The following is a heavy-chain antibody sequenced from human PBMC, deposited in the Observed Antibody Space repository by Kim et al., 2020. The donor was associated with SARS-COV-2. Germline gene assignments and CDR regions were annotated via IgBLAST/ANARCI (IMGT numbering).Heavy chain of an antibody. J-gene: IGHJ6*02. CDR2: IYYSGST. CDR3: ARQWGELPQGYYYYGMDV. CDR1: GGSISSSSYY. D-gene: IGHD1-26*01. Sequence: SETLSLTCTVSGGSISSSSYYWGWIRQPPGKGLEWIGSIYYSGSTYYNPSLKSRVTISVDTSKNQFSLKLSSVTAADTAVYYCARQWGELPQGYYYYGMDVWGQGTTVTVSS. V-gene: IGHV4-39*01.